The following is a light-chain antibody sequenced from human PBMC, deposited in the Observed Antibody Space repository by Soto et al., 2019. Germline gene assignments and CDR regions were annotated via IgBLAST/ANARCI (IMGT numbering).Light chain of an antibody. J-gene: IGLJ2*01. CDR3: SSYSSSTTHVV. V-gene: IGLV2-14*03. Sequence: QSALTQPASVSGSPGRSVTISCTGTSTDVGDFNYVSWYQHLPGRATKLIIYDVTNRPSGISYRFSASKSGRTASLTISGLQAEDEADHYCSSYSSSTTHVVFGGGTKLTVL. CDR1: STDVGDFNY. CDR2: DVT.